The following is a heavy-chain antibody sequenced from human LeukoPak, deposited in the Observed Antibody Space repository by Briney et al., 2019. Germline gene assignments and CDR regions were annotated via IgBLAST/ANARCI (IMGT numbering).Heavy chain of an antibody. V-gene: IGHV3-23*01. D-gene: IGHD5-12*01. J-gene: IGHJ4*02. CDR2: ITGSGGST. CDR3: ARGPSGYHNT. Sequence: GGSLRLSCAASGFTFSSYAMSWVRQAPGKGLEWVSAITGSGGSTYYIDSVKGRFTISRDNSKNTLYLQMNSLRAEDTAVYYCARGPSGYHNTGGQGTLVTVSS. CDR1: GFTFSSYA.